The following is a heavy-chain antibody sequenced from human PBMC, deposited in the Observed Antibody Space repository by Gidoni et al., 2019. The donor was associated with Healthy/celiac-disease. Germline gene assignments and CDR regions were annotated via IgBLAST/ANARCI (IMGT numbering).Heavy chain of an antibody. J-gene: IGHJ4*02. D-gene: IGHD3-22*01. CDR1: GFTFSSYA. CDR3: AREGSSYYDSSGYYSSYYFDY. V-gene: IGHV3-30-3*01. Sequence: QVQLVESGGGVVQPGRSLRLSCAASGFTFSSYAMHWVRQAPGKGLEWVAVISYDGSNKYYADSVKGRFTISRDNSKNTLYLQMNSLRAEDTTAYYCAREGSSYYDSSGYYSSYYFDYWGQGTLVTVSS. CDR2: ISYDGSNK.